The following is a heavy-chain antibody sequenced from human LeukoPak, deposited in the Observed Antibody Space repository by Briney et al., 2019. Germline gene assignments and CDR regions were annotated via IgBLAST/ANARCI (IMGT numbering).Heavy chain of an antibody. V-gene: IGHV3-43*02. CDR3: AKDQGRHYYDSSGYSF. D-gene: IGHD3-22*01. J-gene: IGHJ4*02. Sequence: PGGSLRLSCAASGFTFDEYAMHWVRQAPGKGLEWVSLISGDGGSTYYADSVKGRFTISRDNSKNSLYLQMNSLRTEDTALYYCAKDQGRHYYDSSGYSFWGQGTLVTVSS. CDR1: GFTFDEYA. CDR2: ISGDGGST.